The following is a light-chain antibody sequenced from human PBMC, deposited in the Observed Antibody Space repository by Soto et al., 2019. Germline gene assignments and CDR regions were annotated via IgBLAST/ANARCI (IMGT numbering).Light chain of an antibody. V-gene: IGLV6-57*02. CDR2: EDN. Sequence: NFMLTQPHSVSESPGKTVTISCTGSSGSIASNYVQWYQQRPGSAPTTVIYEDNHRPSGVPDRFSGSIDSSSNSASLTISGLKTEDEADYYCQSYDSSNLNVFGSGTQLTVL. CDR1: SGSIASNY. CDR3: QSYDSSNLNV. J-gene: IGLJ6*01.